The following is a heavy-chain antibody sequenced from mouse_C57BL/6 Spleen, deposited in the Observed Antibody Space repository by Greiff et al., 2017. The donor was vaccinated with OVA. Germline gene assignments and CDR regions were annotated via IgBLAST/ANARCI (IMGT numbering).Heavy chain of an antibody. CDR2: INPSNGGS. CDR3: ARWDYDYEGSYWDFGV. D-gene: IGHD2-4*01. V-gene: IGHV1-53*01. J-gene: IGHJ1*03. Sequence: QVQLQQSGTELVKPGASVKLSCKASGYTFTSYWMHWVKQRPGHGLEWIGNINPSNGGSNYNEKFKSKATLTVDKSSSTAYMQLSSLTSVDSAVYYCARWDYDYEGSYWDFGVWGTGTTVTVAS. CDR1: GYTFTSYW.